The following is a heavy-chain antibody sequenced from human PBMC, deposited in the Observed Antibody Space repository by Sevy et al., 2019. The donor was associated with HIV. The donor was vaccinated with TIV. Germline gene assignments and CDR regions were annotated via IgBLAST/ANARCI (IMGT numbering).Heavy chain of an antibody. CDR1: GFTFGNYA. J-gene: IGHJ4*02. CDR2: ISGSTIDT. D-gene: IGHD6-13*01. V-gene: IGHV3-23*01. CDR3: AKDRPYSLSWYSLAH. Sequence: GGSLRLSCAAAGFTFGNYAMNWIRQAPGKGLEWVSSISGSTIDTSYADSVKGRFTISRDNSQNTLYLEMNSLRAEDTAVYYCAKDRPYSLSWYSLAHWGQRTLVTVSS.